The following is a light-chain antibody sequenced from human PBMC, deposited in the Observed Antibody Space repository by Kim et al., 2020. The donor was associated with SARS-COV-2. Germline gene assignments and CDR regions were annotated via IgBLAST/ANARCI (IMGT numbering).Light chain of an antibody. CDR1: QSVRTN. Sequence: EVVMTQSPDILSVSPGEGATLSCRASQSVRTNLAWYQHKPGQAPRLLISDASTRAPGIPASFSGGGSETEFTLSISSLQSEDFAVYYCQHYSDWPQFGQGTKLEI. V-gene: IGKV3-15*01. J-gene: IGKJ2*01. CDR2: DAS. CDR3: QHYSDWPQ.